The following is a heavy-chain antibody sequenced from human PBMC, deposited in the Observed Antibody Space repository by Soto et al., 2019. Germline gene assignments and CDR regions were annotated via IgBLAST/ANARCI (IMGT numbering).Heavy chain of an antibody. Sequence: PSETLSLTCAVSGGSISSRNLWTWVRQPPGKGLEWIGEIYHTGGTNYNPSLKSRVTISVDKSKNHFSLSLSSVTAADTAVYYCARDFGVVTGYSYHWFDPWRQATLVTVS. CDR1: GGSISSRNL. D-gene: IGHD3-22*01. CDR3: ARDFGVVTGYSYHWFDP. J-gene: IGHJ5*02. CDR2: IYHTGGT. V-gene: IGHV4-4*02.